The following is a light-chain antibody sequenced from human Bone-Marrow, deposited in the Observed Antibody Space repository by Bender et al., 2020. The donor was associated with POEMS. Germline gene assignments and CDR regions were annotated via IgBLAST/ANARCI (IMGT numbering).Light chain of an antibody. CDR2: NVN. V-gene: IGLV2-14*01. CDR3: SSYTSSNTHV. CDR1: SSDIGGYNY. J-gene: IGLJ1*01. Sequence: QSALTQPASVSGSLGQSITISCTGTSSDIGGYNYVSWYQQHPGKAPKFMIYNVNDRPSGVSNRFSGSKSGNTASLTISGLQAEDEADYYCSSYTSSNTHVFGTGTKVTVL.